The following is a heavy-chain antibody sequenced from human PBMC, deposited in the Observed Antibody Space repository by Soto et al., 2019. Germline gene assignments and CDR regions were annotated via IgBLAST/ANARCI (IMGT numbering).Heavy chain of an antibody. CDR1: GYIFNNYW. D-gene: IGHD3-10*01. CDR2: IYGEDSHT. V-gene: IGHV5-51*01. CDR3: ARPRFGDYQSAFDS. J-gene: IGHJ4*02. Sequence: EVQLVQSGAEVKKPGESLKISCQGSGYIFNNYWIAWVRQMSGKGLEWMGMIYGEDSHTKYSPSFQGQVTISVDKSINTAYLQWSSLEASDTAMYYCARPRFGDYQSAFDSWGQGTLVSVSA.